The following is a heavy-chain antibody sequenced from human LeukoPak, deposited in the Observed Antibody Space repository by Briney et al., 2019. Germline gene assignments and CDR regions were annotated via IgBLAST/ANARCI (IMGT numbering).Heavy chain of an antibody. Sequence: SGTLSLTCAVSGGSISSSNWWSWVRQPPGKGLEWIGEIYHSGSTNYNPPLKSRVTISVDTSKNQFSLKLSSVTAADTAVYYCARGDYGDYDDAFDIWGQGTMVTVSS. CDR2: IYHSGST. J-gene: IGHJ3*02. CDR3: ARGDYGDYDDAFDI. V-gene: IGHV4-4*02. CDR1: GGSISSSNW. D-gene: IGHD4-17*01.